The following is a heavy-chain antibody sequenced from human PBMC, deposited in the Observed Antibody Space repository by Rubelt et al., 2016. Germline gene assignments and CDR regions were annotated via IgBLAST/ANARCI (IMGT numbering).Heavy chain of an antibody. J-gene: IGHJ6*02. Sequence: QLQLQESGPGLVKPSETLSLTCTVSGGSISSSSYYWGWIRQPPGKGLEWIGSIYYSWSTYYNPSLKSPVTISVDPSKNQIALKRSSVTAADTAVYYCASTVTITGYYYYGMDVWGQGTTVTVSS. D-gene: IGHD4-17*01. CDR2: IYYSWST. CDR3: ASTVTITGYYYYGMDV. CDR1: GGSISSSSYY. V-gene: IGHV4-39*07.